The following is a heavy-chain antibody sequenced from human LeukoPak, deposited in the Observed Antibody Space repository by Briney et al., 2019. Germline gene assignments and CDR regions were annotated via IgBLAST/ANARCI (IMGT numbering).Heavy chain of an antibody. CDR2: MNPNSGNT. V-gene: IGHV1-8*03. CDR1: GYTFTSYD. D-gene: IGHD5-24*01. J-gene: IGHJ4*02. Sequence: GASVKVSCKASGYTFTSYDINWVRQATGQGLEWMGWMNPNSGNTGYAQKFQGRVTITRSTSISTAYMELSSLRSEDTAVYYCARVPGDGYNVFDYWGQGTLVTVSS. CDR3: ARVPGDGYNVFDY.